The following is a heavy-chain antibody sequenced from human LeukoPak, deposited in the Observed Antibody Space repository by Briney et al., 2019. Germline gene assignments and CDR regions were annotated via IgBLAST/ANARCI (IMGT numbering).Heavy chain of an antibody. Sequence: SETLSLTCTVSGGSISSGDYYWSWIRQPPGKGLEWIGYIYYSGSTYYNPSLKSRVTISVDTSKNQFSLKLSSVTAADTAVYYCAGYGDYGAFDAFDIWGQGTMVTVSS. CDR3: AGYGDYGAFDAFDI. D-gene: IGHD4-17*01. CDR2: IYYSGST. CDR1: GGSISSGDYY. J-gene: IGHJ3*02. V-gene: IGHV4-30-4*01.